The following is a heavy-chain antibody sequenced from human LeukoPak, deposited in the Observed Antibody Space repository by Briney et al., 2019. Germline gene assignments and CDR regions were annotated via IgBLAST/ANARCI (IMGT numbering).Heavy chain of an antibody. Sequence: GGSLRLSCAASGFTFSSYSMNWVRQVPGKGLEWVSSISSSSSYIYYADSVKGRFTISRDNAKNSLYLQMNSLRAEDTAVYYCARDTAGVGGSSSGYYYGMDVWGQGTTVTVSS. CDR2: ISSSSSYI. J-gene: IGHJ6*02. CDR3: ARDTAGVGGSSSGYYYGMDV. CDR1: GFTFSSYS. V-gene: IGHV3-21*01. D-gene: IGHD6-6*01.